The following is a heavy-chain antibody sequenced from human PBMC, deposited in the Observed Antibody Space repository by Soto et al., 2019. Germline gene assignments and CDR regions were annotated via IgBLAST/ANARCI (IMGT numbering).Heavy chain of an antibody. CDR2: IKSKTNGGTT. J-gene: IGHJ4*02. V-gene: IGHV3-15*01. Sequence: VQLVESGGGLVKAGESLRVSCAASGFTFNNAWMSWVRQAPGKGLEWVGRIKSKTNGGTTDYAAPVKGRFSISRDDSKNTLYLQMNSLKTEDTAVYYCTTDDPINRDWGQGTLVTVSS. CDR1: GFTFNNAW. CDR3: TTDDPINRD.